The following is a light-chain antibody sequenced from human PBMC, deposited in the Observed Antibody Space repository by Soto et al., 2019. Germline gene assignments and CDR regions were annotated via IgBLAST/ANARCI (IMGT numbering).Light chain of an antibody. CDR2: GST. Sequence: EVVLTQSPGTLSLSPGERATLSCRTSQTVKSNSLGWYQQKPGQAPRLLIYGSTIRATGIPDRFSGSGSGTDFTLIISRLETEDFAVYYCQQFGSPPQTFGQGTKLEIK. CDR3: QQFGSPPQT. CDR1: QTVKSNS. V-gene: IGKV3-20*01. J-gene: IGKJ2*01.